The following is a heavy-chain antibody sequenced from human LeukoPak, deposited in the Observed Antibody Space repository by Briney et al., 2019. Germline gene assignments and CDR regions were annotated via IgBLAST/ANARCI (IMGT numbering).Heavy chain of an antibody. J-gene: IGHJ4*02. CDR3: ATDREGDPSAYYLV. V-gene: IGHV3-23*01. CDR1: GFTFSGYA. Sequence: GGALRLSCAASGFTFSGYAMSWVRQAPGKGLEWVSTISDNGGRTYYADSVKGRFTISRDNSKNTLFLQMNSLRAEDSAVYYCATDREGDPSAYYLVGGQGTLITVSS. D-gene: IGHD3-22*01. CDR2: ISDNGGRT.